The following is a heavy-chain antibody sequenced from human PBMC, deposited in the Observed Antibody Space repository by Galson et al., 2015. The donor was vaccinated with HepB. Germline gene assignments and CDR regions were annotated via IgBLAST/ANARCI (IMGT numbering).Heavy chain of an antibody. CDR3: ARSLVKGGYYYARH. CDR2: IIPIFATP. CDR1: GATFSSSA. J-gene: IGHJ4*02. V-gene: IGHV1-69*06. D-gene: IGHD3-22*01. Sequence: SVKVSCKASGATFSSSALTWVRQAPGQGLEYIGGIIPIFATPNYAQSFQARVTITADKSTSTAYMELSGLRSEDTAVYYCARSLVKGGYYYARHWGQGTLITVSS.